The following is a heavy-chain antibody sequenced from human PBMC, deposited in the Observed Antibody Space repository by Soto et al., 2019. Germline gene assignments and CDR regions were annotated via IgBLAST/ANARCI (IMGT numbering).Heavy chain of an antibody. J-gene: IGHJ4*02. CDR3: ARQQDRGIMAAGFDY. V-gene: IGHV1-2*02. CDR1: GYTFSAYY. Sequence: ASVKVSCKASGYTFSAYYVHWVRQAPDQGLEWMGWINPNTGDTYFAQKFQDRVTMTGDTSISTAYMEVGSLRSDDTAVYFCARQQDRGIMAAGFDYWGQGALVTVSS. D-gene: IGHD1-26*01. CDR2: INPNTGDT.